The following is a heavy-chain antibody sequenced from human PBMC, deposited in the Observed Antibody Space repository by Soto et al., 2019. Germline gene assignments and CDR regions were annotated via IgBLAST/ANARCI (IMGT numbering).Heavy chain of an antibody. CDR1: GFTFSSST. Sequence: GGSLRLSCAASGFTFSSSTMNWVRQAPGEGLEWVSSISSDSVWIYYAASVKGRFTISRDNAKNSLFLQMSSLRAEDTAVYYCASGSYGDYSDWGQGTLVTVSS. D-gene: IGHD4-17*01. V-gene: IGHV3-21*01. CDR3: ASGSYGDYSD. CDR2: ISSDSVWI. J-gene: IGHJ4*02.